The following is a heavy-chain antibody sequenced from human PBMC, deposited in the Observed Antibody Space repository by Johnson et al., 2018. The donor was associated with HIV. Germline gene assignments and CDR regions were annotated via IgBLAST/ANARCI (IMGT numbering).Heavy chain of an antibody. CDR2: ISYDGSTK. CDR1: GFTFSGYG. Sequence: QVQLVESGGGVVQPGGSLRLSCEASGFTFSGYGMHWVRQAPGKGLEWVAVISYDGSTKYYAESVRGRFTVSRDNSKNPLYLQMLSRRAEDRSVYYGARGSYDFWSGYYTGHDAFDIWGQGTMVTVSS. J-gene: IGHJ3*02. V-gene: IGHV3-30*03. CDR3: ARGSYDFWSGYYTGHDAFDI. D-gene: IGHD3-3*01.